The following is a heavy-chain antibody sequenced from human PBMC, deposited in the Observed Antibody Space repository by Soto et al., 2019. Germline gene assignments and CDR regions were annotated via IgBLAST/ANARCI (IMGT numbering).Heavy chain of an antibody. Sequence: EVQLLESGGGLVQPGGSLRLSCAASGFTFGSYAMSWVRQAPGKGLEWVSSIGAGYGTYYADSVKGRFTISRDNSKNTLYLQMNSLRAEDTAIYYWATPYSSSWFSPFDYWGQVSLVTVSS. D-gene: IGHD6-13*01. J-gene: IGHJ4*02. CDR3: ATPYSSSWFSPFDY. CDR1: GFTFGSYA. V-gene: IGHV3-23*01. CDR2: IGAGYGT.